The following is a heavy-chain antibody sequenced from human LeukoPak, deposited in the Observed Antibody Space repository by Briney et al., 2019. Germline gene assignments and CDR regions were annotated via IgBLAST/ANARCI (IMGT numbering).Heavy chain of an antibody. Sequence: ASVKVSCKASGYTFTGYYMHWVRQAPGQGLEWMGRINPNSGGTNYAQKFQGRGTMTRDTSISTAYMELSRLRSDDTAVYYCARSPALRVTARPSGWFDPWGQGTLVTVSS. CDR2: INPNSGGT. D-gene: IGHD2-21*02. CDR3: ARSPALRVTARPSGWFDP. CDR1: GYTFTGYY. J-gene: IGHJ5*02. V-gene: IGHV1-2*06.